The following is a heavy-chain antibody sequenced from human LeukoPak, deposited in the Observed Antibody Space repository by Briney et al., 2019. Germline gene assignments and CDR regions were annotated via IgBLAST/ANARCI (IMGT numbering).Heavy chain of an antibody. J-gene: IGHJ6*03. CDR2: INPNSGGT. CDR3: ARAGLPIFYYYVDV. Sequence: ASVKVSCKASGYTFTGYYMHWVRQAPGQGLEWMGWINPNSGGTNYAQKFQGRVTMTRDTSISTAYMELSRLRSDDTAIYYCARAGLPIFYYYVDVWGRGTTVTISS. CDR1: GYTFTGYY. D-gene: IGHD5/OR15-5a*01. V-gene: IGHV1-2*02.